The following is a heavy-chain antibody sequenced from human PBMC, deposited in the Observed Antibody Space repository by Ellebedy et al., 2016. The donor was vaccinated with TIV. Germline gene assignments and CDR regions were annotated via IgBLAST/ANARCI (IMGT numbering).Heavy chain of an antibody. CDR1: GGSISSYY. Sequence: MPSETLSLTCTVSGGSISSYYWNWIRQPPGKGLEWIAYIFYSGSTNYNPSLKSRVTISLDTSKNQFSLRLSSVTAADTAVYYCARHGPWSGTYSHGWFDPWGQGTMVTVSS. CDR2: IFYSGST. J-gene: IGHJ5*02. D-gene: IGHD1-26*01. CDR3: ARHGPWSGTYSHGWFDP. V-gene: IGHV4-59*08.